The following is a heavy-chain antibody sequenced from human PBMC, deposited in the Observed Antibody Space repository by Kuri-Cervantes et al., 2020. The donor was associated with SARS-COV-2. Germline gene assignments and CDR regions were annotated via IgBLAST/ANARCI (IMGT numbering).Heavy chain of an antibody. CDR2: IIPIFGTA. CDR1: GGTFSSYA. D-gene: IGHD2-8*01. Sequence: SVEVSCKASGGTFSSYAISWVRQAPGQGLEWMGGIIPIFGTANYAQKFQGRVTITADESTSTAYMELSSLRSEDTAVYYCARPLHCTNGVCSYYYYYGMDVWGQGTTVTVSS. CDR3: ARPLHCTNGVCSYYYYYGMDV. J-gene: IGHJ6*02. V-gene: IGHV1-69*13.